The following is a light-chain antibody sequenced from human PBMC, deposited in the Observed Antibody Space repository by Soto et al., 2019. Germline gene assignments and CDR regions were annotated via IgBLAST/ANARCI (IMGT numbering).Light chain of an antibody. CDR3: QQYDNSPLT. V-gene: IGKV3-20*01. CDR1: QSVTSNY. Sequence: EIVLTQSPGTLSLSPGERSTLSCRASQSVTSNYLAWFQLKPGQAPRLLIDGASSRATGIPDRFSGSGSGTDFTLTSSSLQSEDFAVYFCQQYDNSPLTFGQGTKVDIK. CDR2: GAS. J-gene: IGKJ1*01.